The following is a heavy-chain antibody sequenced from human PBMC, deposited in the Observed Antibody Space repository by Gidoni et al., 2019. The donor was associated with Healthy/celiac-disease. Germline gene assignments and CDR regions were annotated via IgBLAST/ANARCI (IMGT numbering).Heavy chain of an antibody. Sequence: QVQLVHSGAGVKKPGSSVTVSCKASGAYLSSYAIRWVRQAPGQGLEWVGGIIPILGTTNYAQKLQGRGTITADKTTSTAYMELSSLGSEETAVYYCARERGLTTGTTPHYCMDVWGKGTTVTVSS. CDR3: ARERGLTTGTTPHYCMDV. CDR2: IIPILGTT. D-gene: IGHD4-4*01. J-gene: IGHJ6*03. V-gene: IGHV1-69*06. CDR1: GAYLSSYA.